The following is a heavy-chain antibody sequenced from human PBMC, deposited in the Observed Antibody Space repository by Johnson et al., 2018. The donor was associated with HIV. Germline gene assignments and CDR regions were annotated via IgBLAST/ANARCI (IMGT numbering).Heavy chain of an antibody. J-gene: IGHJ3*02. CDR3: AKDSERITIFGVVIEFNTNDAFDI. CDR2: ISSSGSTI. Sequence: QVQLVESGGGLVQPGGSLRLSCAASGFTFSDYYMSWIRQAPGKGLEWVSYISSSGSTIYYADSVKGRFTISRDNAKNSLYLQMNSLRAEDTAVYYCAKDSERITIFGVVIEFNTNDAFDIWGQGTMVTVSS. V-gene: IGHV3-11*01. CDR1: GFTFSDYY. D-gene: IGHD3-3*01.